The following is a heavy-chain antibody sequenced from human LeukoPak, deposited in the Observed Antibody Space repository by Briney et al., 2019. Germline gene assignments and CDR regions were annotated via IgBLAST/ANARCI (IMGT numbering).Heavy chain of an antibody. D-gene: IGHD3-22*01. CDR1: GFIFSTYN. CDR3: ARGVVVISAFDI. CDR2: ISSSSSYI. J-gene: IGHJ3*02. Sequence: GGSLRLSCAASGFIFSTYNMNWVRQAPGKGLEWVSSISSSSSYIYYADSVKGRFTISRDNAKNSLYLQMNSLRAEDTAVYYCARGVVVISAFDIWGQGTLVTVAS. V-gene: IGHV3-21*04.